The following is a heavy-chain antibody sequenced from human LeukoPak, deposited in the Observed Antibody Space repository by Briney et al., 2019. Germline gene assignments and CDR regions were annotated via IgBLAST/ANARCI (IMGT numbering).Heavy chain of an antibody. Sequence: SGPTLANPTQTLTLTCTFSGFSLSTSGMRVSWIRQPPGKALEWLARIDWDDDKFYSTSLKTRLTISKDTSKNQVVLTMTNMDPVDTATYYCARGTSGSYLDYWGQGTLVTVSS. D-gene: IGHD1-26*01. CDR1: GFSLSTSGMR. CDR3: ARGTSGSYLDY. J-gene: IGHJ4*02. CDR2: IDWDDDK. V-gene: IGHV2-70*04.